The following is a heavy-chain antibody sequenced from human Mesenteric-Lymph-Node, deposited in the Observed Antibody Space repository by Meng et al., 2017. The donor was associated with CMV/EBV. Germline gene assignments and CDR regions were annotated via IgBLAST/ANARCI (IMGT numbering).Heavy chain of an antibody. CDR2: ISSSGAHT. Sequence: GESLKISCAASGFTFSSYPMSRVRQAPGKGLEWVSVISSSGAHTYHADSVKGRFTISRDNSKNTLYLQMNSLRAEDTAVYYCAKGSHGMDVWGQGTTVTVSS. CDR3: AKGSHGMDV. CDR1: GFTFSSYP. J-gene: IGHJ6*02. V-gene: IGHV3-23*01.